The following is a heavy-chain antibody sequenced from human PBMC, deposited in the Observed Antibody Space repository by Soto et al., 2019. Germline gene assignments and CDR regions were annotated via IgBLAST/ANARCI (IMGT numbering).Heavy chain of an antibody. CDR2: IYPGDSDT. V-gene: IGHV5-51*01. CDR1: GYSFTSYC. Sequence: GESXKISSKGSGYSFTSYCIGWVREMPGKGLEWIGIIYPGDSDTRYSPSFQGQVTISADKSISTAYLQWSSLKASDTAMYYCARLTHRTRPPYYYYYGMDVWGQGTTVTVSS. J-gene: IGHJ6*02. CDR3: ARLTHRTRPPYYYYYGMDV. D-gene: IGHD6-6*01.